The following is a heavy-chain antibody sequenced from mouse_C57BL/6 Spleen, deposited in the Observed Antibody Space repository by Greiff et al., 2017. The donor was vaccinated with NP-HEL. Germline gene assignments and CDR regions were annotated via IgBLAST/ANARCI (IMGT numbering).Heavy chain of an antibody. CDR3: ARQGGLRLYYFDY. Sequence: VKVVESGAELVRPGTSVKMSCKASGYTFTNYWIGWAKQRPGHGLEWIGEIYPGGGYTNYNEKFKGKATLTADKSSSTAYMQFSSLTSEDSAIYYCARQGGLRLYYFDYWGQGTTLTVSS. CDR1: GYTFTNYW. V-gene: IGHV1-63*01. CDR2: IYPGGGYT. D-gene: IGHD2-2*01. J-gene: IGHJ2*01.